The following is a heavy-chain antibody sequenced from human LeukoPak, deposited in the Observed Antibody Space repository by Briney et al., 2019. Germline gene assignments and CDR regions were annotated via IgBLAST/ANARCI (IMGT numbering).Heavy chain of an antibody. J-gene: IGHJ6*03. D-gene: IGHD3-10*01. CDR3: ARGMVRGARDYHYYYMDV. V-gene: IGHV1-69*05. CDR2: IIPIFGTA. CDR1: GGTFSSYA. Sequence: ASVKVSCKASGGTFSSYAISWVRQAPGQGLEWMGGIIPIFGTANYAQKFQGRVTITTDESTSTAYMELSSLRSEDTAVYYCARGMVRGARDYHYYYMDVWGKGTTVTVSS.